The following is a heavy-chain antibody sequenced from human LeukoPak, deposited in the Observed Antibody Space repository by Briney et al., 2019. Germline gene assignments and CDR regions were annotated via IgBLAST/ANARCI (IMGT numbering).Heavy chain of an antibody. Sequence: SETLSLTCTVSGGSISSSSYYWGWIRQPPGKGLEWIGSIYYSGSTYYNPSLKSRVTISVDTSKNQFSLKLSSVTAADTAVYYCARMATGYYTPYWYFDLWGRGTLVTVSS. CDR2: IYYSGST. D-gene: IGHD3/OR15-3a*01. CDR1: GGSISSSSYY. CDR3: ARMATGYYTPYWYFDL. V-gene: IGHV4-39*07. J-gene: IGHJ2*01.